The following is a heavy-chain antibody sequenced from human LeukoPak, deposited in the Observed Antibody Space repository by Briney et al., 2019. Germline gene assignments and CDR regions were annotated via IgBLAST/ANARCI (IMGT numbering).Heavy chain of an antibody. CDR1: GFTFSDSW. V-gene: IGHV3-7*01. Sequence: PGGSLRLSCAASGFTFSDSWMTWVRQAPGKGLEWVATIKFDGTEKQYVGSVRGRFTISRANAENSMFLRMESLSPEDTAVYYCARGGGYSERFDYWGQGTLVTVSS. J-gene: IGHJ4*02. CDR3: ARGGGYSERFDY. CDR2: IKFDGTEK. D-gene: IGHD1-26*01.